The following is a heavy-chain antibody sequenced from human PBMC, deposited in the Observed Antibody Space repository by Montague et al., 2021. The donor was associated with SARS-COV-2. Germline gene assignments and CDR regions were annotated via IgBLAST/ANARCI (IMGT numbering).Heavy chain of an antibody. V-gene: IGHV4-59*08. CDR3: ARGGTRDIVLVPSALDY. CDR1: GGSINAYY. J-gene: IGHJ4*02. Sequence: SETLSLTCTVAGGSINAYYWTWIRQPPGKGLDWIGFQYYSGVTNYNPSLKSRVTMSLDTSKNQFSLRLSSVTAADTAVYYCARGGTRDIVLVPSALDYWGRGIPVTVSS. CDR2: QYYSGVT. D-gene: IGHD2-2*01.